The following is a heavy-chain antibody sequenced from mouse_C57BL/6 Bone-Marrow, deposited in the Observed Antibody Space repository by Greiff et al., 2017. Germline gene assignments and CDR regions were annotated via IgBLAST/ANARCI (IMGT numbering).Heavy chain of an antibody. D-gene: IGHD1-1*01. CDR3: ARHEDYGSSAYYAMDY. CDR2: FYPGSGSI. V-gene: IGHV1-62-2*01. J-gene: IGHJ4*01. CDR1: SYTFTEYT. Sequence: QVQLKQSGAELVKPGASVKLSCKASSYTFTEYTIHWVKQRPGQGLEWIGWFYPGSGSIKYNEKFKDKATLTVDKSSSTVYMELSRLTSEDSAVYFCARHEDYGSSAYYAMDYWGQGTSVTVSS.